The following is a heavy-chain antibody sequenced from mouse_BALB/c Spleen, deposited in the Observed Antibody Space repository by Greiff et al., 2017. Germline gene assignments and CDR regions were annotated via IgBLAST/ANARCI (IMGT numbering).Heavy chain of an antibody. Sequence: QVQLQQSGADLAKPGASVKMSCKASGYTFTSYWMHWVKQRPGQGLEWIGYINPSTGYTEYNQKFKDKATLTADKSSSTAYMQLSSLTSEDSAVYYCARSTMITAWFAYWGQGTLVTVSA. CDR1: GYTFTSYW. J-gene: IGHJ3*01. CDR2: INPSTGYT. CDR3: ARSTMITAWFAY. D-gene: IGHD2-4*01. V-gene: IGHV1-7*01.